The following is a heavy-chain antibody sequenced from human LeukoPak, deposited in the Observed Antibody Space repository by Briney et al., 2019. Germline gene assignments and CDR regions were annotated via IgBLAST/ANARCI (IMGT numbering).Heavy chain of an antibody. D-gene: IGHD2-15*01. J-gene: IGHJ4*02. V-gene: IGHV3-15*01. CDR2: IKSKSDGGTK. CDR3: TTDLEDCSGGSCDY. Sequence: PGGSLRLSCAASGFTFSNAWVSWVRQAPGNGLEWVGRIKSKSDGGTKDYAGPVKGRFTISRDDSKNTLYLQMNSLKTEYTAVYYCTTDLEDCSGGSCDYWGQGTLVTVSS. CDR1: GFTFSNAW.